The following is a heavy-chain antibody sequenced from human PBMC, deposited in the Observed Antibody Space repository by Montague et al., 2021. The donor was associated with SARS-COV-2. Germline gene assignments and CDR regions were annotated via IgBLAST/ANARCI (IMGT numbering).Heavy chain of an antibody. D-gene: IGHD3-3*01. J-gene: IGHJ4*02. CDR2: IYYDGTT. CDR1: GGSISNTNYD. Sequence: SETLSLTCTVSGGSISNTNYDWGWVRQPPGKGLEWIGSIYYDGTTYYNPSLESRLTMSVDTSKRQFSLTVKSLTAADTAVYSCVGLRVVISGHYPLHVDDWGQGTLVTVSP. V-gene: IGHV4-39*01. CDR3: VGLRVVISGHYPLHVDD.